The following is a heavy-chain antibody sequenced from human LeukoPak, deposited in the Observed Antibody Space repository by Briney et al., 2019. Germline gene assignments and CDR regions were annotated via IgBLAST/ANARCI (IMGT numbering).Heavy chain of an antibody. D-gene: IGHD2-8*01. V-gene: IGHV1-69*04. CDR1: GGTFSSYA. CDR3: ARDYSVPMLYGAYVDY. J-gene: IGHJ4*02. Sequence: ASVKVSCKASGGTFSSYAISWVRQAPGQGLEWMGRIIPILGIANYAQKFQGRVTMTRDTSTSTVYMELSSLRSEDTAVYYCARDYSVPMLYGAYVDYWGQGTLVTVSS. CDR2: IIPILGIA.